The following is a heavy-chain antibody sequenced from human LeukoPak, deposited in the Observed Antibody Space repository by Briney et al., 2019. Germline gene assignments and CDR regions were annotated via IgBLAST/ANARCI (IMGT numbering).Heavy chain of an antibody. Sequence: SETLSLTCTVSGYSISSGYYWGWIRQPPGKGLEWIGSMYHSGSFHYNPSLKSRVTISVDTSKNQFSLKLSSVTAADTAVYYCAREDSYYMDVRGKGATVTVSS. CDR2: MYHSGSF. V-gene: IGHV4-38-2*02. CDR1: GYSISSGYY. CDR3: AREDSYYMDV. J-gene: IGHJ6*03.